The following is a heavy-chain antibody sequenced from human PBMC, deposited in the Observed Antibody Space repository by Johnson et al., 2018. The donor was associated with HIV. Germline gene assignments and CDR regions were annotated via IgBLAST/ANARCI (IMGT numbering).Heavy chain of an antibody. J-gene: IGHJ3*02. D-gene: IGHD3-16*01. V-gene: IGHV3-15*01. CDR3: TTKSLGAFDI. CDR2: IKSKTEGGTI. Sequence: VQLVESGGGLVKSGGSLRLSCAASGFTFSNAWMSWIRQAPGKGLEWVGRIKSKTEGGTIDYAAAVKGRFTISRDDSKNTLYLQMNSLKTEDTAVYYCTTKSLGAFDIWGQGTMVTVSS. CDR1: GFTFSNAW.